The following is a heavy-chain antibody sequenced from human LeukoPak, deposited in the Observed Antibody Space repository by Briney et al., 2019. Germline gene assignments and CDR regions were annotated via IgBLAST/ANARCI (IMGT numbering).Heavy chain of an antibody. J-gene: IGHJ4*02. CDR1: GFTFSSYG. CDR2: ISSRSSYI. D-gene: IGHD3-22*01. Sequence: GGSLRLSCAASGFTFSSYGMNWVRQAPGKGLEWVSCISSRSSYIYYADSVKGRFTISRDNAKNSLYLQMNSLRAEDTAVYYCARDRGRYDSSGYYYEGYFDYWGQGTLVTVSS. V-gene: IGHV3-21*01. CDR3: ARDRGRYDSSGYYYEGYFDY.